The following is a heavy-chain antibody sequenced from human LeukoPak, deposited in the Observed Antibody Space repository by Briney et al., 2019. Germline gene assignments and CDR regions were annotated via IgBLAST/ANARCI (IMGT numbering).Heavy chain of an antibody. CDR2: IYHSGST. CDR1: GGSISSSNW. CDR3: ARAGGLLIVGAIYFDY. V-gene: IGHV4-4*02. D-gene: IGHD1-26*01. Sequence: SGTLSLTCAVSGGSISSSNWWSWVRQPPGRGLEWIGEIYHSGSTNYNPSLKSRVTISVDKSKNQFSLKLSSVTAADTAVYYCARAGGLLIVGAIYFDYWGQGTLVTVSS. J-gene: IGHJ4*02.